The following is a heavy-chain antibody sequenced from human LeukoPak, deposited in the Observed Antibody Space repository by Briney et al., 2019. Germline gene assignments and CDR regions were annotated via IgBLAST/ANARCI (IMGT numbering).Heavy chain of an antibody. D-gene: IGHD1-14*01. CDR2: ISSSSSTI. J-gene: IGHJ3*02. Sequence: GGSLRLSCAASGFTVSSNYMSWVRQAPGKGLEWVSYISSSSSTIYYADSVKGRFTISRDNAKNSLYLQMNSLRPEDTAVYYCAKSRAPTADPDAFDIWGQGTMVTVSS. CDR1: GFTVSSNY. CDR3: AKSRAPTADPDAFDI. V-gene: IGHV3-48*04.